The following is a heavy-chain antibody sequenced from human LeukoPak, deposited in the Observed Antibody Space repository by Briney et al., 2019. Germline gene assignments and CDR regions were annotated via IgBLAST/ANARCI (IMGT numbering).Heavy chain of an antibody. Sequence: EGSLRLSCAASGFTFSDYYMSWIRQAPGKGLEWVSYISSSGSTVYYADSVKGRFTISRDNAKNSLYLQMNSLRAEDTAVYYCATRVRSGIDYWGQGTLVTVSS. CDR2: ISSSGSTV. V-gene: IGHV3-11*04. CDR1: GFTFSDYY. D-gene: IGHD3-3*01. CDR3: ATRVRSGIDY. J-gene: IGHJ4*02.